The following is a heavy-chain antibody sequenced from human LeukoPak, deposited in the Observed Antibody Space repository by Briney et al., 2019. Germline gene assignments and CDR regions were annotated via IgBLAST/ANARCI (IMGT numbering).Heavy chain of an antibody. D-gene: IGHD1-26*01. Sequence: GGSLRLSCAASGFTFSSYAMSWVRQAPGKGLEWVSAISGSGGSTYYADSVKGRFTISRDNSKNTLYLQMNSLRAEDTAVYYCARFLSGSSYYFDYWGQGTLVTVSS. J-gene: IGHJ4*02. V-gene: IGHV3-23*01. CDR3: ARFLSGSSYYFDY. CDR1: GFTFSSYA. CDR2: ISGSGGST.